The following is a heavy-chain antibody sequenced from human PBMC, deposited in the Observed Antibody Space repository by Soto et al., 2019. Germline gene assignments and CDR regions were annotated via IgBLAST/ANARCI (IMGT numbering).Heavy chain of an antibody. V-gene: IGHV3-72*01. D-gene: IGHD3-3*01. CDR2: TRNKANSYTT. Sequence: GGSLRLSCAASGFTFSDHYMDWVRQAPGKGLEWVGRTRNKANSYTTEYAASVKGRFTISRDDSKNSLYLQMNSLKTEDTAVYYCARGSYDFWSGYRYYYYYMAVWGKGTTVTVSS. CDR3: ARGSYDFWSGYRYYYYYMAV. CDR1: GFTFSDHY. J-gene: IGHJ6*03.